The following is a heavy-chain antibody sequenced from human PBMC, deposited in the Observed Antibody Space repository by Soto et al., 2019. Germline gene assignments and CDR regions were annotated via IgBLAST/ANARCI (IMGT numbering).Heavy chain of an antibody. V-gene: IGHV4-59*01. CDR1: GASISSTY. Sequence: QVHLQESGPGLMKPSETLSLTCTVSGASISSTYWTWIRQSPGKGLEWIGYIYYSGTTNYNPSLNHRVTISVDTSKNQLSLNLTSVTAADTAVYYCAKTPFSLTLGTVLHYCDSWGQGTLVTVSS. D-gene: IGHD3-9*01. CDR3: AKTPFSLTLGTVLHYCDS. J-gene: IGHJ4*02. CDR2: IYYSGTT.